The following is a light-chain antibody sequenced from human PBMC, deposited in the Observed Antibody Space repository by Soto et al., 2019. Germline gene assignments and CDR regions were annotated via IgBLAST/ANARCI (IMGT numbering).Light chain of an antibody. CDR3: KQYDNLPLT. CDR1: PSISTY. CDR2: DAS. Sequence: DIQMTQSASYLAATVCLLATISCRASPSISTYLNWYQHKPGKAPKLLIYDASNLETGVPSRFSGSGSGTDFTLPISSLQPGDIATYYCKQYDNLPLTFGRGTKVDIK. V-gene: IGKV1-33*01. J-gene: IGKJ4*01.